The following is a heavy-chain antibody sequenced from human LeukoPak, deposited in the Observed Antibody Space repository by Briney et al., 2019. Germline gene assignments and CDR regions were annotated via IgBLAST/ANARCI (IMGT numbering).Heavy chain of an antibody. Sequence: SETLSLTCTVSGGSLSSSRYYWGWLRQPPGKGLEWSGSIYYSGSTYYNPSLKSRVTISVDTSKNQFSLKLSYVTAADPAVYYCARPPTIFGVAPGGFDPWGQGTLVTVSS. CDR3: ARPPTIFGVAPGGFDP. D-gene: IGHD3-3*01. J-gene: IGHJ5*02. V-gene: IGHV4-39*01. CDR1: GGSLSSSRYY. CDR2: IYYSGST.